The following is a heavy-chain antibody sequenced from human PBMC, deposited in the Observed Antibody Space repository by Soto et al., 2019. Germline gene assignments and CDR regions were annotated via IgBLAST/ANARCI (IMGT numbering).Heavy chain of an antibody. CDR1: GYSFTSYW. CDR2: IYPGDSDT. J-gene: IGHJ4*02. CDR3: ARQTPRSSGYLWRPRPYYFDY. D-gene: IGHD3-22*01. V-gene: IGHV5-51*01. Sequence: GESLKISCKGSGYSFTSYWIGWVRQMPGKGLEWMGIIYPGDSDTRYSPPFQGQVTSSADKSISTAYLQWSSLKASDTAMYYCARQTPRSSGYLWRPRPYYFDYWGQGTLVTVSS.